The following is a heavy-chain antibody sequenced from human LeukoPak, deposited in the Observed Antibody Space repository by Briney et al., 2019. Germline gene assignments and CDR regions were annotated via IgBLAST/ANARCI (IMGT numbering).Heavy chain of an antibody. D-gene: IGHD2-2*01. CDR1: GFTFSSNA. CDR3: VPSPGYYGMDV. CDR2: ISGSGGST. Sequence: PGGSLRLSCAASGFTFSSNAMSWVRQAPGKGLEWVSGISGSGGSTYYADSVKGRFTISRDNSKNTLYLQMNSLRAEDTAVYYCVPSPGYYGMDVWGQGTTATVSS. J-gene: IGHJ6*02. V-gene: IGHV3-23*01.